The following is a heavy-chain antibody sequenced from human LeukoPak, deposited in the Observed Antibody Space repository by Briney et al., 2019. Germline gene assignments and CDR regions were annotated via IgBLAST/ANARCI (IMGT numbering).Heavy chain of an antibody. V-gene: IGHV4-59*02. CDR1: GGSVSDYY. D-gene: IGHD7-27*01. J-gene: IGHJ4*02. Sequence: SETLSLTCTVSGGSVSDYYWSWIRQSPGKGLEWIGYIYYTGTSYDPSLKSRVTISADTSKNQFSLNLSSVTAADTAVYYCASRKLGNDYWGQGTLVTVSS. CDR3: ASRKLGNDY. CDR2: IYYTGT.